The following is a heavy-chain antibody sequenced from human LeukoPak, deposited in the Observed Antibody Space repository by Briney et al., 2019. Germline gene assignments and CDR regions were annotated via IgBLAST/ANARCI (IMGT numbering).Heavy chain of an antibody. V-gene: IGHV3-21*04. D-gene: IGHD1-26*01. CDR2: IDNTYNHI. Sequence: GGPLRLSCAASGFTFSSYTMNWVRQAPGKGLEWVSSIDNTYNHIDYADSLKGRFTISRDNAKNSLYLQMNSLSAEDTAVYYCARGVGSLDAFDIWGQGTMVTVSS. CDR3: ARGVGSLDAFDI. CDR1: GFTFSSYT. J-gene: IGHJ3*02.